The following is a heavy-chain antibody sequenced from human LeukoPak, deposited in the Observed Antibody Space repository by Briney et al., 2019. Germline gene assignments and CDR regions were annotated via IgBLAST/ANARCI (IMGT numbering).Heavy chain of an antibody. CDR1: GFTFSSYA. D-gene: IGHD6-13*01. CDR3: AKDSSSWYTEDWFDP. Sequence: GVALRLSCAASGFTFSSYAMSWVRQAPGKGLEWVSAISGSGGSTYYADSVKGRFTISRDNSKNTLYLQMNSLRAEDTAVYYCAKDSSSWYTEDWFDPWGQGTLVTVSS. V-gene: IGHV3-23*01. J-gene: IGHJ5*02. CDR2: ISGSGGST.